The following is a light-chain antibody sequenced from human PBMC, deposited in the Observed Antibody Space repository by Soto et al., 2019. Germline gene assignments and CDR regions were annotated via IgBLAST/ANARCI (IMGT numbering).Light chain of an antibody. Sequence: DIQMTQSPSSLSASVGDRVTITCRASQSISTYLNWYQQKLGKAPKLLISGASSLQGGVPSRFSGSGSGTDFTLTISSLQPEDFATYYCQQLFIYPPTFGPGTKVDIK. V-gene: IGKV1-39*01. CDR3: QQLFIYPPT. CDR1: QSISTY. CDR2: GAS. J-gene: IGKJ3*01.